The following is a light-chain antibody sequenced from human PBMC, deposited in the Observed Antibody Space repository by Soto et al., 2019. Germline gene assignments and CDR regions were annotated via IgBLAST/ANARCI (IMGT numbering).Light chain of an antibody. CDR2: GAP. CDR1: LSVTGSD. Sequence: EIVFPQSPGTLSLSPGERAPLSCSARLSVTGSDLAWNQQNPGQALRFRFYGAPARAAGIPDRFSGGEPGTDFTLTISRWEPEDFAAYFGQQLGISPQTFGQGTKWIS. J-gene: IGKJ3*01. CDR3: QQLGISPQT. V-gene: IGKV3-20*01.